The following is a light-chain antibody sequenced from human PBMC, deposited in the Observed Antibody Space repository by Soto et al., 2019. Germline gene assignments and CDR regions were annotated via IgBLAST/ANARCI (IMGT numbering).Light chain of an antibody. Sequence: EIVMTQSPATLYVSPGERATLSCRASQSVGSNYLAWYQQKPGQAPRLLIYGASSMATGIPDRFSGSGSGTDFTLTINILEPEDFAVYYCQRYGSSQFTFGPGTKVDIK. J-gene: IGKJ3*01. CDR2: GAS. CDR1: QSVGSNY. V-gene: IGKV3-20*01. CDR3: QRYGSSQFT.